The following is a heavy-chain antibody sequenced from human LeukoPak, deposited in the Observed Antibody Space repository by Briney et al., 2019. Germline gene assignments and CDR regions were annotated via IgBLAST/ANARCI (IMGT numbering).Heavy chain of an antibody. Sequence: GGSLRLSCAASGFTFSSYWMSWVRHAPGMGLEWVANIKQDGSEENFVDSVKGRFTISRDNAKKSLYLQMNSLRAEDTAVYYCARGSSAGASLRHDYWGQGTLVTVSS. CDR2: IKQDGSEE. D-gene: IGHD1-26*01. CDR1: GFTFSSYW. V-gene: IGHV3-7*01. J-gene: IGHJ4*02. CDR3: ARGSSAGASLRHDY.